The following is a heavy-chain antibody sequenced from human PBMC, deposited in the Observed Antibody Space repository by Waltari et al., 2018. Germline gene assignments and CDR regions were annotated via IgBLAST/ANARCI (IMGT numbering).Heavy chain of an antibody. Sequence: QVQLVQSGAEVKKPGSSVKVSCKASGGTFRSYAIRWVRQAPGQGLEWMGGIIPIFGTANYAQKFQGRVTITADESTSTAYMELSSLRSEDTAVYYCAGITMIVVAPGYFDLWGRGTLVTVSS. J-gene: IGHJ2*01. D-gene: IGHD3-22*01. V-gene: IGHV1-69*01. CDR2: IIPIFGTA. CDR3: AGITMIVVAPGYFDL. CDR1: GGTFRSYA.